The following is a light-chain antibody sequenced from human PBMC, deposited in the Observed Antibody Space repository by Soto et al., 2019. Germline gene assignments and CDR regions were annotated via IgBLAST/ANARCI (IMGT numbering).Light chain of an antibody. Sequence: EIVLTQSPATLSLSPGERATLSCGASQRVSSNYLAWYQQKPGLAPRLVIYDAPNRATGIPDRFSGSGSGTDFTLTISRLEPEDFAVYYCQQYGSSRTFGQGTKVEI. J-gene: IGKJ1*01. CDR3: QQYGSSRT. CDR1: QRVSSNY. V-gene: IGKV3D-20*01. CDR2: DAP.